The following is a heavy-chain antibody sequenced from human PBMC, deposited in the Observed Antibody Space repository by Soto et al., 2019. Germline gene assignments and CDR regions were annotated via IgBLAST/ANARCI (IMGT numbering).Heavy chain of an antibody. CDR1: GYSFSTYD. V-gene: IGHV1-18*04. J-gene: IGHJ5*02. CDR3: ATSYDSGFDP. Sequence: ASVKVSCKASGYSFSTYDISWLRQAPGQGPEWMGRISPKNGNTNYAQNFQDRVTMTAGTSSSTAYMELRGLRSDDTAKYYCATSYDSGFDPWGQGTLVTVSS. D-gene: IGHD3-3*01. CDR2: ISPKNGNT.